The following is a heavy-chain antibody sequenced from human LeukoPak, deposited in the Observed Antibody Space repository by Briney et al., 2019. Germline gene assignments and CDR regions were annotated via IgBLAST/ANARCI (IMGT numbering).Heavy chain of an antibody. J-gene: IGHJ4*02. D-gene: IGHD1-14*01. CDR2: LYNTETT. V-gene: IGHV4-39*01. CDR3: ARHPTLTSGGNFDY. CDR1: GGSFSGYY. Sequence: SETLSLTCAVYGGSFSGYYWGWIRQPPGKGLEWIGSLYNTETTYYNPSLQSRVTISVDTSKNQLSLKLSSVTAADTAVYYCARHPTLTSGGNFDYWGQGTLVTVSS.